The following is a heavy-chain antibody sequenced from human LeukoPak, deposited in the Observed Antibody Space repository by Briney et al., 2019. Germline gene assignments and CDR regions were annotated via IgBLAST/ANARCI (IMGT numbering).Heavy chain of an antibody. D-gene: IGHD4-17*01. CDR1: GFSLSSHA. V-gene: IGHV3-23*01. J-gene: IGHJ4*02. CDR3: VRDIYGDYRGVDY. CDR2: ISSSGDRT. Sequence: GGSLRLSCAASGFSLSSHAMSWVRQAPGKGLEWLSSISSSGDRTYYADSVKGRLTISRDNPKNTLLLQMNSLRAEDTAIYYCVRDIYGDYRGVDYWGQGILVTVSS.